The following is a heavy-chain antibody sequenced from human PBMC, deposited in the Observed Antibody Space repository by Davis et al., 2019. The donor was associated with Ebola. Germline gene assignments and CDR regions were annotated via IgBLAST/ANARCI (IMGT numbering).Heavy chain of an antibody. CDR2: ISGSGGST. CDR1: GFTFSSYA. D-gene: IGHD3-10*01. J-gene: IGHJ6*02. V-gene: IGHV3-23*01. Sequence: GSLRLSCAASGFTFSSYAMSWVRQAPGKGLEWVSAISGSGGSTYYADSVKGRFTISRDNSKNTLYLQMNSLRAEDTAVYYCAKAWGVLRRNYYYYYGMDVWGQGTTVTVSS. CDR3: AKAWGVLRRNYYYYYGMDV.